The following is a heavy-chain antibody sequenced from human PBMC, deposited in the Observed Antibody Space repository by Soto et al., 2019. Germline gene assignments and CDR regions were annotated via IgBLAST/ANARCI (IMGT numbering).Heavy chain of an antibody. CDR1: GFTFSSYG. V-gene: IGHV3-30*18. J-gene: IGHJ6*02. Sequence: PGGSLRLSCAASGFTFSSYGMHWVRQAPGKGLEWVAVISYDGSNKYYADSVKGRFTISRDNSKNTLYLQMNSLRAEDTAVYYCAKDHQQLVPYYSSYGMDVWGQGTMVTVSS. CDR3: AKDHQQLVPYYSSYGMDV. D-gene: IGHD6-13*01. CDR2: ISYDGSNK.